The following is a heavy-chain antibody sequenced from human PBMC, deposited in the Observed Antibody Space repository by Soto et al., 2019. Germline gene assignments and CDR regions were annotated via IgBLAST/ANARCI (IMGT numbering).Heavy chain of an antibody. D-gene: IGHD3-10*01. CDR1: GGSFSGYY. V-gene: IGHV4-34*01. CDR2: INHSGST. CDR3: ARGLRLRNTVVRGVQFAY. Sequence: QVQLQQWGAGLLKPSETLSLTCAVYGGSFSGYYWSWIRQPPGKGLEWIGEINHSGSTNYNPSLKSRVTISVDAAKNQFSLKLSSGTAAYTAVYYCARGLRLRNTVVRGVQFAYWGQGTLVTVFS. J-gene: IGHJ4*02.